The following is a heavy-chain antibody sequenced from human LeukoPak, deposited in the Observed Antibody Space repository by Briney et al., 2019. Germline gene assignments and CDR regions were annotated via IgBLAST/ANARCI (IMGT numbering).Heavy chain of an antibody. D-gene: IGHD5-24*01. J-gene: IGHJ4*02. CDR3: ARGENNYGYYYFDY. CDR2: ISRSSNYI. V-gene: IGHV3-21*01. Sequence: GGSLRLSCAASGFTFSSYSMNWVRQAPGKGLEWVSSISRSSNYIYYADSVKGRFTISRDNAKNSLYLQINSLRAEDTSVYYCARGENNYGYYYFDYWGQGTLVTISS. CDR1: GFTFSSYS.